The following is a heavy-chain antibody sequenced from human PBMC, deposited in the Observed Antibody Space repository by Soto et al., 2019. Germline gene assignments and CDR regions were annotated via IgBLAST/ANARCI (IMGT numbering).Heavy chain of an antibody. CDR1: GFTLSSNA. J-gene: IGHJ4*02. CDR2: IWYDGSSK. V-gene: IGHV3-33*06. CDR3: TKSEAGGGGNTHLEY. Sequence: QVQLVESGGGVVQLGRSLRLSCEASGFTLSSNAMHWVRQAPGKGRGWGAVIWYDGSSKYYADSVKGRLTISRDNSNNTVSLHMSSLRAEDTAVYYCTKSEAGGGGNTHLEYWGQGTLVTVSP. D-gene: IGHD2-15*01.